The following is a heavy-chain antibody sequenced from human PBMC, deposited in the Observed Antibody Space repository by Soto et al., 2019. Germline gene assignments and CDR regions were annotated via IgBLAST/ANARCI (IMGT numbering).Heavy chain of an antibody. D-gene: IGHD1-26*01. V-gene: IGHV1-2*02. J-gene: IGHJ4*02. CDR1: GNTHTIYF. CDR2: INSVSGGA. CDR3: ARGGSYYAH. Sequence: QVQLVQSGAEVKQPGASVRVSCKASGNTHTIYFIHWLRQAPGQGLEWMGWINSVSGGANYAPRFQGRVYMTIDTSSATVFMDLSGLRTDDTAVYYCARGGSYYAHWGQGTLVTVSS.